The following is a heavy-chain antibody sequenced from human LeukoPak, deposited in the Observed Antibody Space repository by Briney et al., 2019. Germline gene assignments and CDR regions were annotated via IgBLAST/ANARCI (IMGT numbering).Heavy chain of an antibody. V-gene: IGHV1-58*02. J-gene: IGHJ4*02. CDR2: IVVGSGKT. D-gene: IGHD2-8*01. CDR1: TFTFSNSA. Sequence: GASVKVCCKTSTFTFSNSAIQWVRQARGQRLEWIGWIVVGSGKTNYAQNVRERVTITRAMSTNTAYMELSSLRSGDTAVYFCAADDQQVMVWGQGTLVVVSS. CDR3: AADDQQVMV.